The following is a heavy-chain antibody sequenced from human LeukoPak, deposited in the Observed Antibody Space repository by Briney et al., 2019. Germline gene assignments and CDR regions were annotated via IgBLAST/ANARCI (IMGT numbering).Heavy chain of an antibody. CDR1: GFTFRSHA. J-gene: IGHJ4*02. CDR3: AKGGEYCGGDCYASVDY. V-gene: IGHV3-23*01. Sequence: GGSLRLSCAASGFTFRSHAMSWVRQAPGKGLQFVSGLIENGATTYYADSVKGRFTISRDNSRSTVYLQMTSLRAEDTAVYYCAKGGEYCGGDCYASVDYWGQGTLVTVSS. D-gene: IGHD2-21*02. CDR2: LIENGATT.